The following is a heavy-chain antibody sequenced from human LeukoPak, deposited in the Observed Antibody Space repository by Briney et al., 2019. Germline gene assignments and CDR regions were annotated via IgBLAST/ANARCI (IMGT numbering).Heavy chain of an antibody. CDR3: ARGTRWAATID. D-gene: IGHD5-12*01. V-gene: IGHV1-2*06. CDR1: GYTFTGYY. CDR2: INPNSGGT. Sequence: GASVKVSCXASGYTFTGYYMHWVRRALGQGLERMGRINPNSGGTNYAQKFQGRVTMTRDTSISTAYMELSRLRSDDTAVHYCARGTRWAATIDWGQGTLVTVSS. J-gene: IGHJ4*02.